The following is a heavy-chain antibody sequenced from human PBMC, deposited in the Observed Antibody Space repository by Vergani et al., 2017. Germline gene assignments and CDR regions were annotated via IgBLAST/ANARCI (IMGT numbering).Heavy chain of an antibody. J-gene: IGHJ6*02. CDR1: GFTFSVYR. V-gene: IGHV3-48*01. Sequence: EVQLVESGGGLVQPGGSLRLSCAASGFTFSVYRMNWVRQAPVKGLEWVSDISTSSVTKRYADSVKGRFTISRDNAKNSLYLQMNSLRAEDTAVYYCARDIGDEGLDVWGQGTTVTISS. CDR3: ARDIGDEGLDV. D-gene: IGHD2-21*01. CDR2: ISTSSVTK.